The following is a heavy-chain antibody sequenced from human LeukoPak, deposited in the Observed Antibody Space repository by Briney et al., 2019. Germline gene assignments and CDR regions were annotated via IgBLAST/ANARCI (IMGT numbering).Heavy chain of an antibody. D-gene: IGHD1-26*01. CDR1: GYTFTGYY. J-gene: IGHJ4*02. CDR3: ARYITVGATYQHFDY. CDR2: INPNSGGT. Sequence: ASVNVSCKASGYTFTGYYMHWVRQAPGQGLEWMGRINPNSGGTNYAQKFQGRVTMTRDTSISTAYMELSRLRSDDTAVYYCARYITVGATYQHFDYWGQGTLVTVSS. V-gene: IGHV1-2*06.